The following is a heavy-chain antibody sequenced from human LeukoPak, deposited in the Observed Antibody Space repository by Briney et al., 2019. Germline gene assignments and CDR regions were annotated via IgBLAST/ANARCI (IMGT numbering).Heavy chain of an antibody. CDR1: GDSISGYY. D-gene: IGHD6-19*01. V-gene: IGHV4-4*07. Sequence: SETLSLTCTVSGDSISGYYWTWIRQPADKGLEWIGRIYSDGSTSYSPSLKSRITMSLDTSKNQFSLKLNSMTAADTAVYYCARDSSGWPSLDHWGQGTLVTVSS. CDR3: ARDSSGWPSLDH. J-gene: IGHJ4*02. CDR2: IYSDGST.